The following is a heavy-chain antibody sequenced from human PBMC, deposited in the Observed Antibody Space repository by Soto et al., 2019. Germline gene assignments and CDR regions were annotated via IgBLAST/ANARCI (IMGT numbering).Heavy chain of an antibody. CDR3: VRSGTARLLRHSWFDT. V-gene: IGHV3-21*01. CDR2: ITTSSAYI. CDR1: GFTFNTYD. D-gene: IGHD2-21*01. Sequence: VQLVESGGGLVKPGGSLRLSCEASGFTFNTYDMNWVRQAPGKGLEWVSSITTSSAYIYYADSRKGRITISRDTAKNTLFLKMNSLRAEDTAVYYCVRSGTARLLRHSWFDTGGQGTLVTVSS. J-gene: IGHJ5*02.